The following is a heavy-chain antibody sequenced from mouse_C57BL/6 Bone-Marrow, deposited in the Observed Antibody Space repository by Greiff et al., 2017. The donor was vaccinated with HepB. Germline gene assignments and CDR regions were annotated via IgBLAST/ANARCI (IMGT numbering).Heavy chain of an antibody. CDR2: ISSGGSYT. J-gene: IGHJ3*01. CDR3: ARRSYWDEAY. Sequence: EVQLVESGGDLVKPGGSLKLSCAASGFTFSSYGMSWVRQTPDKRLEWVATISSGGSYTYAPDSVKGRFTISRDNAKNTLYLHMSSLKSEDTAMYYCARRSYWDEAYWGQGTLVTVSA. CDR1: GFTFSSYG. V-gene: IGHV5-6*01. D-gene: IGHD4-1*01.